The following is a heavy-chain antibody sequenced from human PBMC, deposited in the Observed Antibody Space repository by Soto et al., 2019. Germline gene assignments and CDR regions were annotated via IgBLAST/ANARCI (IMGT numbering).Heavy chain of an antibody. CDR1: GFTFSSYG. CDR2: IWYDGSNK. V-gene: IGHV3-33*01. J-gene: IGHJ4*02. D-gene: IGHD3-22*01. Sequence: GGSLRLSCAASGFTFSSYGMHWVRQAPGKGLEWVAVIWYDGSNKYYADSVKGRFTISRDNSKNTLYLQMNSLRAEDTAVYYCARDRVTMIVVGTFDYWGQGTLVTVSS. CDR3: ARDRVTMIVVGTFDY.